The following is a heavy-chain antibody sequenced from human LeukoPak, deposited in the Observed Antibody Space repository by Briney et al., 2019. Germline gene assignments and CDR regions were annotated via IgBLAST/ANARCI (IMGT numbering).Heavy chain of an antibody. CDR3: ARDLGDY. V-gene: IGHV4-38-2*02. CDR2: IYHSGDT. CDR1: GYSISSTYY. Sequence: SETLSLTCTVSGYSISSTYYWGWIRQPPGKGLEWIGSIYHSGDTYYNPSLKSRVTISVDTSKNQFSLNLSSVTAAGTAVYYCARDLGDYWGQGTLVTVSS. D-gene: IGHD7-27*01. J-gene: IGHJ4*02.